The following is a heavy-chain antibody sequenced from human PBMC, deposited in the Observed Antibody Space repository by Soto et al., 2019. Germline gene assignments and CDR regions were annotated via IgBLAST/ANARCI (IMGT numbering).Heavy chain of an antibody. CDR3: AMGCTNGVCYADYYGMDV. CDR2: INHSGST. V-gene: IGHV4-34*01. D-gene: IGHD2-8*01. Sequence: SETLSLSCAVYGGSFSGYYWSWIRQPPGKGLEWIGEINHSGSTNYNPSLKSRVTISVDTSKNQFSLKLSSVTAADTAVYYRAMGCTNGVCYADYYGMDVWGQGTTVT. CDR1: GGSFSGYY. J-gene: IGHJ6*02.